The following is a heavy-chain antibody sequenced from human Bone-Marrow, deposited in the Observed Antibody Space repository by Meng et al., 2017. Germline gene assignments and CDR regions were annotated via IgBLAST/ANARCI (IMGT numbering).Heavy chain of an antibody. CDR3: AIEYSSGIDY. D-gene: IGHD6-19*01. CDR1: GGSISSSNW. V-gene: IGHV4-4*02. J-gene: IGHJ4*02. CDR2: IYHSGST. Sequence: PLRAARPALVKPSGTLSLTCPVAGGSISSSNWWSWVRQPPGKGLEWIGEIYHSGSTNYNPSLKSRVTISVDKSKNQFSLKLSSVTAADTAVYYCAIEYSSGIDYWGQGTLVTVSS.